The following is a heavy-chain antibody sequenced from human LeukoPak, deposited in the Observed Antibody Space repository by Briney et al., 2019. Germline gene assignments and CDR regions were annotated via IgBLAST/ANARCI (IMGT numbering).Heavy chain of an antibody. CDR1: GFTVSSNY. CDR2: IYSGGST. Sequence: GGSLRLSCAASGFTVSSNYMSWVRQAPGKGLEWVSVIYSGGSTYYADSVKGRFTISRDNSKNTLYLQMNSLRDEDTAVYYCARGSSYGDYYYYGMDVWGQGTTVTVSS. D-gene: IGHD4/OR15-4a*01. CDR3: ARGSSYGDYYYYGMDV. J-gene: IGHJ6*02. V-gene: IGHV3-66*01.